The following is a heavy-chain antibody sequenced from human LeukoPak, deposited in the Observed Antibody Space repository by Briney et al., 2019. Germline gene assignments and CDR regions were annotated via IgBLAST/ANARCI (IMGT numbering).Heavy chain of an antibody. J-gene: IGHJ4*02. CDR1: GFTVSSNY. CDR2: VSGSGGST. V-gene: IGHV3-23*01. D-gene: IGHD1-26*01. Sequence: PGGSLRLSCAASGFTVSSNYMSWVRQAPGKGLEWVSAVSGSGGSTYYADSVKGRFTVSRDNSKNTLYLQMNSLRAEDTAVYHCAKDKTSGTYFDYWGQGAPVTVSS. CDR3: AKDKTSGTYFDY.